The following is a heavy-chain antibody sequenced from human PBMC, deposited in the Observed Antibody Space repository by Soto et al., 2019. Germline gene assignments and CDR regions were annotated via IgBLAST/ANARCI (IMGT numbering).Heavy chain of an antibody. CDR3: XXXXXXPQEYFHR. Sequence: QITLRESGPTLVKPTQTLTLTCSVSGFSLSSTGVGVAWIRQPPGKALEWLALIYWDDEKSYSPSLKSRLTXXXXXXXXXXXXXXXXXXXXXXXTYFXXXXXXXPQEYFHRCGQGTLVTVSS. V-gene: IGHV2-5*02. CDR1: GFSLSSTGVG. CDR2: IYWDDEK. J-gene: IGHJ1*01.